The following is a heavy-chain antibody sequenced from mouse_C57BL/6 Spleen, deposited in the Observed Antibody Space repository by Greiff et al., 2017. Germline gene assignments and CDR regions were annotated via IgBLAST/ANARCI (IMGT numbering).Heavy chain of an antibody. V-gene: IGHV1-64*01. J-gene: IGHJ3*01. Sequence: QVQLQQPGAELVKPGASVKLSCKASGYTFTSYWMHWVKQRPGQGLEWIGMIHPNSGSTNYNEKFKSKATLTVDKSSSPAYMPLSSLTSGDSAVYYCARDLTIGAGFAYWGQGTLVTVSA. CDR3: ARDLTIGAGFAY. CDR2: IHPNSGST. CDR1: GYTFTSYW.